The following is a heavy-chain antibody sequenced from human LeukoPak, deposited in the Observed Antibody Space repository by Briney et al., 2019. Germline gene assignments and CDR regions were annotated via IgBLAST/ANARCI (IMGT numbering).Heavy chain of an antibody. V-gene: IGHV1-24*01. Sequence: XHWVRQAPGKGGEWMVVFAPEDGETIYAQKFQGRVTMTEDTSTDTAYMELSSLRSEDTAVYYCAILRSYYLAFDIWGQGTMVTVSS. CDR3: AILRSYYLAFDI. D-gene: IGHD1-26*01. J-gene: IGHJ3*02. CDR2: FAPEDGET.